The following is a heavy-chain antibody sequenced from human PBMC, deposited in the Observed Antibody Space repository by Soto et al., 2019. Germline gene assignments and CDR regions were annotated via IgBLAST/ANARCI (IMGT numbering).Heavy chain of an antibody. J-gene: IGHJ4*02. CDR1: GITVSNAG. CDR2: IRPKADGGTT. CDR3: FKGAQQGI. Sequence: GGSLILSCVASGITVSNAGRNWVRQAPGKGLEWVGRIRPKADGGTTDFAAPVKGRFTISRDDSKNTLYLQMNSVETEDTAVYYCFKGAQQGIWGRGTLVTVSS. V-gene: IGHV3-15*05.